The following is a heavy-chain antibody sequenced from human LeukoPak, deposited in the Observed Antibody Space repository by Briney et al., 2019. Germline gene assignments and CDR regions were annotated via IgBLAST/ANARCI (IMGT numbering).Heavy chain of an antibody. CDR2: IYYSGST. V-gene: IGHV4-30-4*08. CDR1: GGSISSGDYY. Sequence: SETLSLTCTVSGGSISSGDYYWRWIRQPPGKGLEWIGYIYYSGSTYYNPSLKSRVTISVDTSKNQFSLKLSSVTAADTAVYYCAREGYSYGTNDYWGQGTLVTVSS. J-gene: IGHJ4*02. D-gene: IGHD5-18*01. CDR3: AREGYSYGTNDY.